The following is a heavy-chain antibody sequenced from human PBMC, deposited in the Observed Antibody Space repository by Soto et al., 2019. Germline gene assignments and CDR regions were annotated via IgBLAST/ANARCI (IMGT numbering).Heavy chain of an antibody. J-gene: IGHJ5*01. Sequence: GGSLRLSCAASGFSFSTSSMNWVRQAPGKGLEWVSYISSSSSAIYYADSVKGRFTISRDNGKNSLYLQMNSLRAEDTAVYYCARLRGRTVTTGWFDSWGQGTLVTVS. CDR1: GFSFSTSS. CDR2: ISSSSSAI. D-gene: IGHD4-17*01. CDR3: ARLRGRTVTTGWFDS. V-gene: IGHV3-48*01.